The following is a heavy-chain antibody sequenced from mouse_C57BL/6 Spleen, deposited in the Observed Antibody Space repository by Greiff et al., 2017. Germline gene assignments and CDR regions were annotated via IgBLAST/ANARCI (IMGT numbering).Heavy chain of an antibody. CDR1: GYTFTDYN. Sequence: EVKLQESGPELVKPGASVKIPCKASGYTFTDYNMDWVKQSHGKSLEWIGDINPNNGGTIYNQKFKGKATLTVDKSSSTAYMELRSLTSEDTAVYYCARSWDAAYWYFDVWGTGTTVTVSS. CDR3: ARSWDAAYWYFDV. D-gene: IGHD4-1*01. CDR2: INPNNGGT. J-gene: IGHJ1*03. V-gene: IGHV1-18*01.